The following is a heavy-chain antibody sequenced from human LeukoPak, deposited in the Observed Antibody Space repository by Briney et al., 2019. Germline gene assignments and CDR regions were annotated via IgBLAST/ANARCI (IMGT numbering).Heavy chain of an antibody. V-gene: IGHV4-4*07. D-gene: IGHD5-18*01. CDR1: GGSISSYY. CDR2: IYTSGST. J-gene: IGHJ2*01. Sequence: SETLSLTCAVSGGSISSYYWSWIRQPAGKGLEWIGRIYTSGSTNYNPSLKSRVTMSVDTSKNQFSLKLSSVTAADTAVYYCARDGGYSYGYLWYFDLWGRGTLVTVSS. CDR3: ARDGGYSYGYLWYFDL.